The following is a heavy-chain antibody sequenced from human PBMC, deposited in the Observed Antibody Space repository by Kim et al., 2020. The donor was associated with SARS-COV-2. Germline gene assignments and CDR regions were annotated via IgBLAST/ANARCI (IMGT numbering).Heavy chain of an antibody. J-gene: IGHJ5*02. Sequence: GGSLRLSCSASGFTFSSYAMHWVRQAPGKGLEYVSAISSNGGSTYYADSVKGRFTISRDNSKNTLYLQMSSLRAEDTAVYYCVKDALWFGEFRQNWFDPWGQGTLVTVSS. D-gene: IGHD3-10*01. CDR1: GFTFSSYA. CDR3: VKDALWFGEFRQNWFDP. CDR2: ISSNGGST. V-gene: IGHV3-64D*09.